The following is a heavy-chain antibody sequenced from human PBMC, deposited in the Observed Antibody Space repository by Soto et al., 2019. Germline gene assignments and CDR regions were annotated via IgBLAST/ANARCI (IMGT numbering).Heavy chain of an antibody. Sequence: SGPTLVNPTQTLTLTCTFSGFSFTTAGVAVGWIRQTPGGALEWLTLIYYNDDRRFSPSLKTRLTITGDTSKNQVVLSLTNVDPGDTATYFCAHSDVGYEIIYFDFWGQGIPVTVSS. D-gene: IGHD5-12*01. J-gene: IGHJ4*02. CDR3: AHSDVGYEIIYFDF. CDR1: GFSFTTAGVA. V-gene: IGHV2-5*01. CDR2: IYYNDDR.